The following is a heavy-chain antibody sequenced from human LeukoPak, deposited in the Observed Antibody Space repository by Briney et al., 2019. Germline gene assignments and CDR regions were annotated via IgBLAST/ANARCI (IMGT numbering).Heavy chain of an antibody. D-gene: IGHD1-26*01. CDR1: GFTFTSYS. CDR3: AKGGKWDVAPFDY. J-gene: IGHJ4*02. Sequence: GGSLRLSCAASGFTFTSYSMNWVRQAPGKGLEWVSTISGGGGSTYYADSVKGRFTISRDNSKNTLYPQVNSLRAEDTAVYYCAKGGKWDVAPFDYWGQGTLVTVSS. CDR2: ISGGGGST. V-gene: IGHV3-23*01.